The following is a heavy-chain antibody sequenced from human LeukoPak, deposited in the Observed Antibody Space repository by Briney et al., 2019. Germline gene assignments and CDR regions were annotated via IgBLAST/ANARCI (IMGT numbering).Heavy chain of an antibody. D-gene: IGHD3-22*01. V-gene: IGHV3-7*01. CDR3: ARPPNNYYDSSGYYLYYYYYMDV. CDR2: IKQDGSEK. Sequence: GGSLRLSCAASGFTFSSYWMSWVRQAPGKGLEWVANIKQDGSEKYYVDSVKGRFTISRDNAKNSLYLQMNSLRAEDTAVYYCARPPNNYYDSSGYYLYYYYYMDVWGKGTTVTVSS. CDR1: GFTFSSYW. J-gene: IGHJ6*03.